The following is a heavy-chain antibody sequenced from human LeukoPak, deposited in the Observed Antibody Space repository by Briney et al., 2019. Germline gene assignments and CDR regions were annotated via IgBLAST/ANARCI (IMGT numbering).Heavy chain of an antibody. Sequence: GASVKVSCKASGYTFTGYYLHWVRQAPGQGLEWMGWINPNSGGTNYAQKFQGRVTTTRDTSISTAYMELSRLRSDDTAVYYCARDNYYDSSGNNWFDPWGQGTLVTVSS. CDR3: ARDNYYDSSGNNWFDP. V-gene: IGHV1-2*02. CDR2: INPNSGGT. J-gene: IGHJ5*02. CDR1: GYTFTGYY. D-gene: IGHD3-22*01.